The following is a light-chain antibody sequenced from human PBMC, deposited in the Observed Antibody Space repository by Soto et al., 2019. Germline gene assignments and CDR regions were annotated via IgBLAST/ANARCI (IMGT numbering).Light chain of an antibody. CDR1: QGIRNF. Sequence: DIKMTQSPPSLSACVGDRVTITCRASQGIRNFVAWYQQKPGKAPKLLIYAASTLQSGVPSRFSGSGSGTDFTLTINSLQPEDVATYSCQKYSSVPVFGPGTKVEIK. CDR2: AAS. V-gene: IGKV1-27*01. CDR3: QKYSSVPV. J-gene: IGKJ3*01.